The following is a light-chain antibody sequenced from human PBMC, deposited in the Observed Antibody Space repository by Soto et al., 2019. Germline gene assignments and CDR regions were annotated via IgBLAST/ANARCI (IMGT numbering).Light chain of an antibody. J-gene: IGKJ1*01. V-gene: IGKV3-11*01. CDR3: QQRGHWPRT. Sequence: EVVLTQSPATMSLYAWEGATLSCRASQSVSTYLAWYQQKPGQAPRLLIFEASKRATGIPDRISGSGSGTDFTLTISSLEPEDFAVYYCQQRGHWPRTFGQGTKVDIK. CDR2: EAS. CDR1: QSVSTY.